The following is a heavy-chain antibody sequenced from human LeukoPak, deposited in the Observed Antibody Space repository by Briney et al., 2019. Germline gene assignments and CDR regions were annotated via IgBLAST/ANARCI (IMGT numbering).Heavy chain of an antibody. J-gene: IGHJ3*02. V-gene: IGHV3-48*01. CDR3: TRRYNYDSSGYYYVRDAFDI. Sequence: GGSLRLSCAASGFTFSIYSMNWVRQAPGKGLEWVSYISSTSSTIYYADSVKGRFTISRDSAKNSLYLQMNSLRVEDTAVYYCTRRYNYDSSGYYYVRDAFDIWGQGTMVTVSS. D-gene: IGHD3-22*01. CDR2: ISSTSSTI. CDR1: GFTFSIYS.